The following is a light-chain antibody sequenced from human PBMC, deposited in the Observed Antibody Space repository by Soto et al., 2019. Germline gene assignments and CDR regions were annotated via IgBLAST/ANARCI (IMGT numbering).Light chain of an antibody. Sequence: IQLTQSPPSLSASLGDRVTITCRASQDIAIYLAWYQQKPGEAPNLLIHTASTLHGGVPSRFSGSGSGTDFTLTITSLQAEDFATYYCQQTRSYPSTFGGGTKVDIK. V-gene: IGKV1-9*01. CDR3: QQTRSYPST. J-gene: IGKJ4*01. CDR1: QDIAIY. CDR2: TAS.